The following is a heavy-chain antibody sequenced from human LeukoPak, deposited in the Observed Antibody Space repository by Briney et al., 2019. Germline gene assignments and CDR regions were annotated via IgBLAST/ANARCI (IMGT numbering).Heavy chain of an antibody. CDR1: GFTVSSNY. J-gene: IGHJ4*02. CDR2: ISSDGTSQ. Sequence: GGSLRLSCAASGFTVSSNYMSWVRQAPGKGLEWVAGISSDGTSQDYADSVKGRFTISRDNSKNTLYLQMNSLRTEDTAVYYCARAAYCTSTSCHFSGYAQRPLDSWGQGTLVTVSS. V-gene: IGHV3-30*03. CDR3: ARAAYCTSTSCHFSGYAQRPLDS. D-gene: IGHD2-2*01.